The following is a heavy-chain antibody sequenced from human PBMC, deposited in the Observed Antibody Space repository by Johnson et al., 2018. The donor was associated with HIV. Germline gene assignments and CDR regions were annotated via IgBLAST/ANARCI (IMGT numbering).Heavy chain of an antibody. J-gene: IGHJ3*02. CDR3: ARPTGWLRAFDI. Sequence: QVQLVESGGGVVQPGRSLRLSCAASGFTFSRCGMHWVRRAPDKGLEWVAVIWSDVSNKYYADSVKGRFTISRDNSKNTLYLQMNSLRAGDTAVYHCARPTGWLRAFDIWGQGTMVTVSS. V-gene: IGHV3-33*01. CDR2: IWSDVSNK. CDR1: GFTFSRCG. D-gene: IGHD2-15*01.